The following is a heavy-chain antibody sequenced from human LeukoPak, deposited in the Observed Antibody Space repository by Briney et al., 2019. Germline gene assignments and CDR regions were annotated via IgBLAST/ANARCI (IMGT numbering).Heavy chain of an antibody. CDR3: ARERKAANYYFDY. CDR1: GYTFTGYY. Sequence: ASVKVSCKASGYTFTGYYMHWVRQAPGQGLEWMGRINPNSGGTNYAQKFQGRVTVTRDTSISTAYMELSRLRSDDTAVYYCARERKAANYYFDYWGQGTLVTVSS. J-gene: IGHJ4*02. V-gene: IGHV1-2*06. D-gene: IGHD1-14*01. CDR2: INPNSGGT.